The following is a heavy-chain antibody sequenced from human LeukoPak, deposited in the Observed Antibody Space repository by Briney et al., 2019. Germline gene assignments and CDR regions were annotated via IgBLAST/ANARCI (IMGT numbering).Heavy chain of an antibody. J-gene: IGHJ1*01. D-gene: IGHD6-19*01. Sequence: ASVKVSCKASGNTFTSYGISWVRQAPGQGLEWMGWISGYTGNTNYAQKLQGRVAMTTDTSTSTAYMELRSLRSDDTAVYYCARVLIRSIAVAGAEYFQHWGQGTLVTVSS. CDR2: ISGYTGNT. CDR1: GNTFTSYG. CDR3: ARVLIRSIAVAGAEYFQH. V-gene: IGHV1-18*01.